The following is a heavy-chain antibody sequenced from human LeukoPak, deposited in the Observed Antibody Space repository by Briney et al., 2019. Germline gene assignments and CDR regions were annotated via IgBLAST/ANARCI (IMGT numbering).Heavy chain of an antibody. J-gene: IGHJ4*02. Sequence: GASVKVSCKASGYTFMTFGISWVRQAPGHGLEWLGWISVYNGNTNYAQTLQGRLTMTTDTSTHTAYMDLGSLTSADTAVYYCARDRGGYSESYQLDFWGQGTLVTVSS. V-gene: IGHV1-18*01. CDR1: GYTFMTFG. CDR2: ISVYNGNT. CDR3: ARDRGGYSESYQLDF. D-gene: IGHD1-26*01.